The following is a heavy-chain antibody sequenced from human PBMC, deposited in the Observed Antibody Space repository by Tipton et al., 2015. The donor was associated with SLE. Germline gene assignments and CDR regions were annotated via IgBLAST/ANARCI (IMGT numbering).Heavy chain of an antibody. CDR1: GGSISSGDYY. D-gene: IGHD2-8*02. Sequence: TLSLTCTVSGGSISSGDYYWSWIRQPPGKGLEWIGYIYYSGSTYYNPSLKSRVTISVDTSKNQFSLKLSSVTAADTAVYYCARDSTLVYYYGLDVWGQGITVTVAS. CDR2: IYYSGST. J-gene: IGHJ6*02. CDR3: ARDSTLVYYYGLDV. V-gene: IGHV4-30-4*01.